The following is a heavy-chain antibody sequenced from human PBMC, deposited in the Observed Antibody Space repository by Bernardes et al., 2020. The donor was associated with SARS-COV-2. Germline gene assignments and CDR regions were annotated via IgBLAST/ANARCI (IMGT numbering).Heavy chain of an antibody. Sequence: GGSLRLSCAASGFTFSSYSMNWVRQAPGKGLEWVSYISSSSSTIYYADSVKGRFTISRDNAKNSLYLQMNSLRAEDTAVYYCASFVVPAATTDAYYYGMDVWGQGTTVTVSS. CDR3: ASFVVPAATTDAYYYGMDV. J-gene: IGHJ6*02. V-gene: IGHV3-48*04. CDR2: ISSSSSTI. CDR1: GFTFSSYS. D-gene: IGHD2-2*01.